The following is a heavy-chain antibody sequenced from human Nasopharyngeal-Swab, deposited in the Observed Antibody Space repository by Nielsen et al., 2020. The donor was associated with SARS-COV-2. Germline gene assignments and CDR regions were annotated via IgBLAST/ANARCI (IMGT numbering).Heavy chain of an antibody. CDR1: GFTFNDHF. V-gene: IGHV3-11*01. Sequence: GGSLRLSCTASGFTFNDHFMSWIRQSPGRGLGWVSMISQLGGVTDYADFAKGRFTVSRDNSKSSLYLEMNSLRAEDTGVYYCAREVRYAARSFDYWGQGTLVTVSS. J-gene: IGHJ4*02. D-gene: IGHD2-2*01. CDR2: ISQLGGVT. CDR3: AREVRYAARSFDY.